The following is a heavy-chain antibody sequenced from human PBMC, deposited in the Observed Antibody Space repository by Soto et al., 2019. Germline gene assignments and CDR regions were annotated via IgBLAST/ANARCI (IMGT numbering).Heavy chain of an antibody. V-gene: IGHV3-74*01. CDR1: GFTFTNYW. Sequence: PEGSLRSSFAASGFTFTNYWMRWVRQVPGKVLVWVSRIDGVGTGTSYSDSVRGRFTISRDNAENTLYLQMNSLRAEDTAVYYWTRVFEYSGHGTPVIVSP. CDR3: TRVFEY. CDR2: IDGVGTGT. J-gene: IGHJ4*01.